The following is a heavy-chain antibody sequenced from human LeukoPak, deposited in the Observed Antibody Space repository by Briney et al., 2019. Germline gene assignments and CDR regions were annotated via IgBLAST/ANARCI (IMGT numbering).Heavy chain of an antibody. J-gene: IGHJ6*02. CDR2: IWYDGSNK. CDR1: GFTFSSYG. D-gene: IGHD3-10*01. V-gene: IGHV3-33*01. CDR3: ARDGMVRGGNYYGMDV. Sequence: GSLRLSCAASGFTFSSYGMHWVRQAPGKGLEWVAVIWYDGSNKYYADSVKGRFTISRDNSKNTLYLQMNSLRAEDTAVYYCARDGMVRGGNYYGMDVWGQGTTVTVSS.